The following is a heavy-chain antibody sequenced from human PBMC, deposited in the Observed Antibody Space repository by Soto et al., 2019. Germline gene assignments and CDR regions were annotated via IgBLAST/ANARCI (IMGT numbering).Heavy chain of an antibody. CDR3: ARDHGITIFDY. J-gene: IGHJ4*02. D-gene: IGHD3-3*01. Sequence: QVQLQESDPGPVKPSQTLSLTCTVSGGSISSGNYYWSWIRQPPGKGLEWIGYIFNSGSTYYNPSLKSRVTISVDTSKNQFSLKLTSVTAADTAVYYCARDHGITIFDYWGQGTLVTVSS. V-gene: IGHV4-30-4*01. CDR1: GGSISSGNYY. CDR2: IFNSGST.